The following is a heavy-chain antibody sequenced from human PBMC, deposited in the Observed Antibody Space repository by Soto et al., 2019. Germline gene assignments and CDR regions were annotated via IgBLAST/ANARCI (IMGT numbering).Heavy chain of an antibody. CDR2: ISGSGGST. V-gene: IGHV3-23*01. CDR1: GFTFSSYA. D-gene: IGHD3-9*01. J-gene: IGHJ4*02. Sequence: PGGSLRLSCAASGFTFSSYAMSWVRQAPGKGLEWVSAISGSGGSTYYADSVKGRFTISRDNSKNTLYLQMNSLRAEDTAVYYCAKVADYDILTGYRDGYFDYWGQGTLVTVSS. CDR3: AKVADYDILTGYRDGYFDY.